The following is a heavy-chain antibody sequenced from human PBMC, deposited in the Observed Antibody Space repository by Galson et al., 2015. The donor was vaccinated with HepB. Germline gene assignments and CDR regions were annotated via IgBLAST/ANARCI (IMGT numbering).Heavy chain of an antibody. D-gene: IGHD7-27*01. CDR2: MSPNSGYT. Sequence: SVKVSCKASGYTFSTYDINWVRQATGQGLEWLGWMSPNSGYTGYAQEFQDRVTKTRDTSISTAYLELNSLRAEDTAVYYCARNLPRTGDFDFWGQGTLVTVSS. V-gene: IGHV1-8*01. CDR3: ARNLPRTGDFDF. CDR1: GYTFSTYD. J-gene: IGHJ4*02.